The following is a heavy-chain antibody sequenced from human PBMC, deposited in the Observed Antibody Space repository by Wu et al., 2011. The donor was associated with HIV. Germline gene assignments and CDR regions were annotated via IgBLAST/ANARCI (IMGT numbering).Heavy chain of an antibody. D-gene: IGHD4-11*01. Sequence: QVQLVQSGAEVKKPGSSVKVSCKASGGTFRYAINWVRQAPGQGLEWMGGIIPIFGTAKYAQKFQGRVTITADKSTSTAYMELSSLTSEDTAVYYCARSDYSNSGGWFDPWGQGTLVTVSS. CDR1: GGTFRYA. CDR3: ARSDYSNSGGWFDP. V-gene: IGHV1-69*14. J-gene: IGHJ5*02. CDR2: IIPIFGTA.